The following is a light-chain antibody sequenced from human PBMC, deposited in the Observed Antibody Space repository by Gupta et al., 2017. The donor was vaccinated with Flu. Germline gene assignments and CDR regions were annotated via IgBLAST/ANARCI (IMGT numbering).Light chain of an antibody. CDR2: DTS. CDR1: QSVRDH. V-gene: IGKV3-11*01. J-gene: IGKJ1*01. CDR3: QQRSDWPRS. Sequence: EILLTQSPDTLSLSPGERATLSCRASQSVRDHLAWYQQRPGQAPRLLIYDTSHSATGIPARFSGSGSATASTLTIDSLEPADFAVYYCQQRSDWPRSFGPGTRVEI.